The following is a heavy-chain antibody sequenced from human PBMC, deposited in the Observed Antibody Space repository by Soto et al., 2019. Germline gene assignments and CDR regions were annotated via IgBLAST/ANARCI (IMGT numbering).Heavy chain of an antibody. Sequence: PSETLSLTFTVSGGSVSSYYWGWIRQPPGKGLEWIGYIYYSGSTNYNPSLKSRVTISVDTSKNQFSLKLSSVTAADTAVYYCASIAVAGMIFDYWGQGTLVTVSS. J-gene: IGHJ4*02. D-gene: IGHD6-19*01. CDR2: IYYSGST. CDR3: ASIAVAGMIFDY. CDR1: GGSVSSYY. V-gene: IGHV4-59*02.